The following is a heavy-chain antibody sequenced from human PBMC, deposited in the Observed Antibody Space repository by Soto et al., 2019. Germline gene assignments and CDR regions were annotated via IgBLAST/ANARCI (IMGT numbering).Heavy chain of an antibody. CDR3: ASSVYYYDSSGYYDY. D-gene: IGHD3-22*01. Sequence: TLSLTCTVSGGSISSYYWSWIRQPPGKGLEWIGYIYYSGSTNYNPSLKSRVTISVDTSKNQFSLKLSSVTAADTAVYYCASSVYYYDSSGYYDYWGQGTLVTVSS. CDR1: GGSISSYY. J-gene: IGHJ4*02. V-gene: IGHV4-59*01. CDR2: IYYSGST.